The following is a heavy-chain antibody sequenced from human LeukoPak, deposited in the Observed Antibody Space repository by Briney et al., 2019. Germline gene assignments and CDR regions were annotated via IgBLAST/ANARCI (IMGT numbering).Heavy chain of an antibody. CDR3: AKDFRIGYSALFDY. CDR2: IYENGGTT. V-gene: IGHV3-23*01. CDR1: GFTFRSHA. Sequence: PGGSLRLSCVGSGFTFRSHATSWVGQAPEKGLEFVSGIYENGGTTYYADSVKGRFSISRDNSKNTLYLQMDSLRGEDTAVYYCAKDFRIGYSALFDYWGQGALVTVSS. D-gene: IGHD2-21*01. J-gene: IGHJ4*02.